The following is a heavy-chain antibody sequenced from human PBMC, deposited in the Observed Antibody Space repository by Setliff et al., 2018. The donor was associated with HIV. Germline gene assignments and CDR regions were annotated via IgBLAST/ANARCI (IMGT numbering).Heavy chain of an antibody. CDR2: INHTGTS. D-gene: IGHD3-9*01. Sequence: SETLSLTCAVYGESFSGYFWSWIRQPPGKGLEWIGEINHTGTSYYNPSLKSPATISVDTSMNQFSLKMSPVTAADTAVYYCVRQGPGPLSTGYYNPPAYWDQGILVTVS. CDR3: VRQGPGPLSTGYYNPPAY. J-gene: IGHJ4*02. CDR1: GESFSGYF. V-gene: IGHV4-34*01.